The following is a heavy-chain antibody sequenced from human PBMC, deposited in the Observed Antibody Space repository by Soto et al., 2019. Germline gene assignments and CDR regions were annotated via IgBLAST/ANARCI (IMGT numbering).Heavy chain of an antibody. CDR1: GGYRSDASYS. CDR2: IFPSGTT. V-gene: IGHV4-30-2*01. J-gene: IGHJ4*02. Sequence: PSEILSLRSGVSGGYRSDASYSWNWIRQPSGKGLEWIGYIFPSGTTYYNPSLKSRVTISIDVSKNQFSLSLRSLTAADTAVYYCARSREFDYWSQGTLVTVHS. CDR3: ARSREFDY.